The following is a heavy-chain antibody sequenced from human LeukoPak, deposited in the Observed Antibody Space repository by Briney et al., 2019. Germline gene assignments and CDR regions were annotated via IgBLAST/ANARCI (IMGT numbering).Heavy chain of an antibody. V-gene: IGHV4-39*01. Sequence: SETLSLTCTVSGGSISSSSYYWGWIRQPPGKGLEWIGSIYYSRSTYYNPSLKSRVTISVDTSKNQFSLKLSSVTAADTAVYYSARGDYDFWSGYPYAFDIWGQGTMVTVSS. D-gene: IGHD3-3*01. J-gene: IGHJ3*02. CDR3: ARGDYDFWSGYPYAFDI. CDR2: IYYSRST. CDR1: GGSISSSSYY.